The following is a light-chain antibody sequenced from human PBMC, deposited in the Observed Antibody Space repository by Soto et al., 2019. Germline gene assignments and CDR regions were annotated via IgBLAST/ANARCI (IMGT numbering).Light chain of an antibody. CDR3: QQYNSYLT. CDR2: KAS. Sequence: DIQMTQSPSTLSGSVGDRVTITCRASQSISSWLAWYQQKPGKAPKLLIYKASSLESGVPSRFSGSGSGTEFTLTISSLQPDDFATYYCQQYNSYLTFGPGTKVDI. V-gene: IGKV1-5*03. CDR1: QSISSW. J-gene: IGKJ3*01.